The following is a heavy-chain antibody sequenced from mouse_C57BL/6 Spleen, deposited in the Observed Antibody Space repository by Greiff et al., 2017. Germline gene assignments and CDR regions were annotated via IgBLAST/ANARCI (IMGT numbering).Heavy chain of an antibody. D-gene: IGHD2-4*01. CDR3: ARNKGDYDAYYVDY. Sequence: VQVVESGPGLVQPSQSLSITCTVSGFSLTSYGVHWVRQSPGKGLEWLGVIWSGGSTDYNAAFISRLSISKDNSKSQVFCKMNSLQADDTAIYYCARNKGDYDAYYVDYWGQGTTLTVSS. CDR2: IWSGGST. CDR1: GFSLTSYG. J-gene: IGHJ2*01. V-gene: IGHV2-2*01.